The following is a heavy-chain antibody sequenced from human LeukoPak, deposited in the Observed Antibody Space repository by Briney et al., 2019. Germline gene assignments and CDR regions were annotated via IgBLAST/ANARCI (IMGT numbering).Heavy chain of an antibody. Sequence: SVKVSCNASGGTFSSYAISWVRQAPGQGLEWMGGIIPIFGTANYAQKFQGRVTITADESTSTAYMELSSLRSEDTAVYYCARDGGGARAADYWGQGTLVTVSS. V-gene: IGHV1-69*13. D-gene: IGHD1-26*01. J-gene: IGHJ4*02. CDR1: GGTFSSYA. CDR3: ARDGGGARAADY. CDR2: IIPIFGTA.